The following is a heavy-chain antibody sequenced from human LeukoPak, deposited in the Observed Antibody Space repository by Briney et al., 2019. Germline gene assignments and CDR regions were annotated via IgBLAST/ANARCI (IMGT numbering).Heavy chain of an antibody. CDR3: ASAVTHYYGSGNSGPGWFDP. CDR1: GGSISSGSYY. CDR2: IYTSGST. D-gene: IGHD3-10*01. Sequence: PSETLSLTCTVSGGSISSGSYYWSWIRQPAGKGLEWIGRIYTSGSTNYNPSLKSRVTMSVDTSKNQFSLKLSSVTAADTAVYYCASAVTHYYGSGNSGPGWFDPWGQGTLVTVSS. V-gene: IGHV4-61*02. J-gene: IGHJ5*02.